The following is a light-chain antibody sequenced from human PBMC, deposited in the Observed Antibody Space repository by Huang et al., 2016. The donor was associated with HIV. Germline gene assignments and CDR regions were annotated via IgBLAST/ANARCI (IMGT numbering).Light chain of an antibody. J-gene: IGKJ5*01. V-gene: IGKV3-11*01. CDR3: QQRDNWPPIT. CDR2: AAA. CDR1: QNIKHY. Sequence: EIVLTQSPATLSLSPGARATLSCRASQNIKHYFAWYQQKPGQPPRLLIYAAANRATGIPVRFSGSGSGTDFTLTISSLEPEDFAVYYCQQRDNWPPITFGQGTRLEIK.